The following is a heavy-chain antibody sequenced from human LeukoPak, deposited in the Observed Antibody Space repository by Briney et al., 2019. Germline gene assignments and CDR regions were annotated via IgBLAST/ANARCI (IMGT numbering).Heavy chain of an antibody. CDR1: GFTFSNAW. Sequence: GGSLRLSCAASGFTFSNAWMSWVRQAPGKGLEWVALISFDGNNKNYADSVKGRFTISRDNSKNTLYLQMNSLRAEDTAVYYCAKDGRYCSSTRCYGYFQHWGQGTLVTVSP. CDR2: ISFDGNNK. V-gene: IGHV3-30*18. CDR3: AKDGRYCSSTRCYGYFQH. J-gene: IGHJ1*01. D-gene: IGHD2-2*01.